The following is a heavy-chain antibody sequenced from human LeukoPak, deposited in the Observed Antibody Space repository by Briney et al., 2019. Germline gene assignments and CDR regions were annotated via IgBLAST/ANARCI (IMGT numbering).Heavy chain of an antibody. CDR3: ARDELGLDY. D-gene: IGHD5-12*01. CDR1: GFTFSSYW. J-gene: IGHJ4*02. Sequence: GGSLRLSCAVSGFTFSSYWMSWVRQAPGKGLEWVANIKQDGSEKYYVDSVKGRFTITRDNAKNSLTLQMDSLRAEDTAVYYCARDELGLDYWGQGTLVTVSS. V-gene: IGHV3-7*01. CDR2: IKQDGSEK.